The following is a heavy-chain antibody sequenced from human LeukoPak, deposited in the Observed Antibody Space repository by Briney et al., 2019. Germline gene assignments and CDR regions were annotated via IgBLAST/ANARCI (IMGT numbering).Heavy chain of an antibody. CDR2: IIPIFGTA. CDR1: GGTFSSYA. CDR3: ARSYYDSSGDYYYYYYMDV. V-gene: IGHV1-69*05. J-gene: IGHJ6*03. D-gene: IGHD3-22*01. Sequence: ASVKVSCKASGGTFSSYAISWVRQAPGQGLEWMGGIIPIFGTANYAQKFQGRVTITTDESTSTAYMELSSLRSEDTAVYYCARSYYDSSGDYYYYYYMDVWGQGTTVTVSS.